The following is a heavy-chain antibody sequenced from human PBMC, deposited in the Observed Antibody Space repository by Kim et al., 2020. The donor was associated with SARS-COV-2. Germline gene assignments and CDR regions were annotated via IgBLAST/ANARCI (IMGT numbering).Heavy chain of an antibody. CDR3: ARETIVLIKGENWFDP. J-gene: IGHJ5*02. Sequence: SETLSLTCTVSGGSISSYYWSWIRQPAGKGLEWIGRIYTSGSTNYNPSLKSRVTMSVDTSKNQFSLKLSSVTAADTAVYYCARETIVLIKGENWFDPWGQGTLVTVSS. CDR1: GGSISSYY. V-gene: IGHV4-4*07. D-gene: IGHD2-8*01. CDR2: IYTSGST.